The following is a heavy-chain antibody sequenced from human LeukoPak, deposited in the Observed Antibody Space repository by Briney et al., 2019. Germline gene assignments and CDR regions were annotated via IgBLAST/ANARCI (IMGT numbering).Heavy chain of an antibody. Sequence: GESLKISCKAFGYSFTNYWIDWVRQMPGKGLEWMGNIYPGNSQTTYRPSFEGQVTISADRSISTAYLQWNSLKASDTAMYYCARLPLGFGELNLDYWGQGTLVTVSS. D-gene: IGHD3-10*01. J-gene: IGHJ4*02. V-gene: IGHV5-51*01. CDR1: GYSFTNYW. CDR3: ARLPLGFGELNLDY. CDR2: IYPGNSQT.